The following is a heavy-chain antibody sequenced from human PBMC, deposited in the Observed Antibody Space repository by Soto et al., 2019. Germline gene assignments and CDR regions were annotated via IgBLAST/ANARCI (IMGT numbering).Heavy chain of an antibody. D-gene: IGHD2-15*01. Sequence: ASVEVSCKXSGYTFTGYYMHWVRQAPGQGLEWMGWINPNSGGTNYAQKFQGRVTMTRDTSISTAYMELSRLRSDDTAVYYCARGQDIVVVVAARVGGMDVWGQGTTVTVSS. CDR2: INPNSGGT. J-gene: IGHJ6*02. V-gene: IGHV1-2*02. CDR3: ARGQDIVVVVAARVGGMDV. CDR1: GYTFTGYY.